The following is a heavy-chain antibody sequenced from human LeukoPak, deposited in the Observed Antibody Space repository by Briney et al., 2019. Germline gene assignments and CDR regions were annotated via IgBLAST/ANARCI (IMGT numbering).Heavy chain of an antibody. CDR3: ARDGSGSYYNPEDY. Sequence: GGSLRLSCAASGFTFSSYEMNWVRQAPGKGLEWVSYISSSGSTIYYADSVKGRFTISRDNAKNSLYLQMNSLRAEDTAVYYCARDGSGSYYNPEDYWGQGTLVTVSS. J-gene: IGHJ4*02. D-gene: IGHD3-10*01. CDR2: ISSSGSTI. V-gene: IGHV3-48*03. CDR1: GFTFSSYE.